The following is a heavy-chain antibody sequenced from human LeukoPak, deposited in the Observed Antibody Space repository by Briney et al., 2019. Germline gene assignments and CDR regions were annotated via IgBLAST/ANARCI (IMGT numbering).Heavy chain of an antibody. Sequence: SETLSLTCTVSGGSISSYYWSWIRQPPGKGLEWIGYIYHSGSTNYNPSLKSRVTISIDTSKNQFSLKLSSVTAADTAVYYCARGGSSSSDSNFDYWGQGTLVTVSS. CDR1: GGSISSYY. J-gene: IGHJ4*02. D-gene: IGHD6-6*01. V-gene: IGHV4-59*01. CDR3: ARGGSSSSDSNFDY. CDR2: IYHSGST.